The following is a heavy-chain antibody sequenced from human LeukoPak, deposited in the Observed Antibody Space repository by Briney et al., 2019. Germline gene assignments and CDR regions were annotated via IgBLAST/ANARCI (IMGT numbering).Heavy chain of an antibody. Sequence: SETLSLTCTVSGGSISNKYWSWIRQSPGKGLEWIGYIYYSGSTNYNPSLKSRVTISVDTSKNQFSLKLSSVTAADTAVYYCARDLGSSSPFDYWGQGTLVTVSS. V-gene: IGHV4-59*01. CDR2: IYYSGST. D-gene: IGHD6-6*01. CDR3: ARDLGSSSPFDY. J-gene: IGHJ4*02. CDR1: GGSISNKY.